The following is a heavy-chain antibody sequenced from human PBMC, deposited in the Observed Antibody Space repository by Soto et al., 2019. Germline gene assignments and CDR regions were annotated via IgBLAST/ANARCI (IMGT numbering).Heavy chain of an antibody. D-gene: IGHD3-9*01. Sequence: GGSLRLSCAASGFTFSSYAMSWVRQAPGKGLEWVSAIRGSGGSTHYADSVKGRFTISRDNSKNTLYLQMNSLRAEDTAVYYCAKETRYFDRLFGYGMDVWGQGTTVTVSS. CDR3: AKETRYFDRLFGYGMDV. CDR1: GFTFSSYA. J-gene: IGHJ6*02. CDR2: IRGSGGST. V-gene: IGHV3-23*01.